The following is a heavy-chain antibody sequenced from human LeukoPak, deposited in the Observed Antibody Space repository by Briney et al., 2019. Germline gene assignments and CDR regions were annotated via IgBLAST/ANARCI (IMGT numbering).Heavy chain of an antibody. Sequence: NPSETLSLTCTVSGGSISSYYWSWIRQPPGKGLEWIGYIYYSGSTNYNPSLKSRVTISVDTSKNQFSLKLSSVTAADTAVYYCARVSDDVVVFGGQGTLVTVSS. CDR3: ARVSDDVVVF. CDR1: GGSISSYY. D-gene: IGHD2-21*01. CDR2: IYYSGST. J-gene: IGHJ4*02. V-gene: IGHV4-59*01.